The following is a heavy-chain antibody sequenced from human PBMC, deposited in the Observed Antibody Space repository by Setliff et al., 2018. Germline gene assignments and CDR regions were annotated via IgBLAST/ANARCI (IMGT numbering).Heavy chain of an antibody. CDR1: GYTFTTYA. Sequence: AASVKVSCKASGYTFTTYAMGWMRQAPGQGLEWMGWISPYSGNTNYPQWLQDRVTMTIDTSATTVYMELKSLRSDDTAVYYCVRSSAPQVVLAADFDFWGQGTPVTVSS. J-gene: IGHJ4*02. CDR2: ISPYSGNT. V-gene: IGHV1-18*01. D-gene: IGHD6-19*01. CDR3: VRSSAPQVVLAADFDF.